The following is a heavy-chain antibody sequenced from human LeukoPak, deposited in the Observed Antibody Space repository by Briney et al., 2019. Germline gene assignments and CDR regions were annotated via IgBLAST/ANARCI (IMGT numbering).Heavy chain of an antibody. CDR3: ARDPYSSGK. D-gene: IGHD6-19*01. J-gene: IGHJ4*02. Sequence: SETLSLTCTVSGGSISSYYWSWIRQPPGKGLEWIGYIYYSGSTNYNPSLKSRVTISVDTSKNQFSLKLSSVTAADTAVYYCARDPYSSGKWGQGTLVTVSS. CDR1: GGSISSYY. CDR2: IYYSGST. V-gene: IGHV4-59*01.